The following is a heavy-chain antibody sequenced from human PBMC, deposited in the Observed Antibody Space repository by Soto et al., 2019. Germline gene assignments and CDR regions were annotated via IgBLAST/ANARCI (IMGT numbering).Heavy chain of an antibody. V-gene: IGHV1-18*04. CDR3: ARVGQKVPAAIRTSWSYGMDV. Sequence: GASVKVSCKASGYTFTSYGISWVRQAPGQGLEWMGWISAYNGNTNYAQKLQGRVTMTTDTSTSTAYMELRSLRSDDTAVYYCARVGQKVPAAIRTSWSYGMDVWGQGTTVTVSS. D-gene: IGHD2-2*01. CDR2: ISAYNGNT. CDR1: GYTFTSYG. J-gene: IGHJ6*02.